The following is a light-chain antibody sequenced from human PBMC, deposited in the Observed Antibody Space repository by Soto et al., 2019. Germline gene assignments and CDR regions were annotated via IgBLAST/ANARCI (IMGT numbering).Light chain of an antibody. CDR3: SSYTTTTTWV. V-gene: IGLV2-14*01. CDR2: EVQ. J-gene: IGLJ3*02. Sequence: QSALTQPASVSGSPGQSITISCTGTDSDIGSYNYVSWYQQHPGKVPRLLISEVQNRPSGVSHRFSGSKSANTASLTISGLQAEDEADYYCSSYTTTTTWVFGGGTKLTVL. CDR1: DSDIGSYNY.